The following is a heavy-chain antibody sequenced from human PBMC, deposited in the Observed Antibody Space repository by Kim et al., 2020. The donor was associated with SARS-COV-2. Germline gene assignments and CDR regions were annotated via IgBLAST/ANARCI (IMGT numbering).Heavy chain of an antibody. CDR3: ARGGGVGKDFWSGYMPTY. V-gene: IGHV4-31*03. J-gene: IGHJ4*02. Sequence: SETLSLTCTVSGGSISSGGYYWSWIRQHPGKGLEWIGYIYYSGSTYYNPSLKSRVTISVDTSKNQFSLKLSSVTAADTAVYYCARGGGVGKDFWSGYMPTYWGQGTLVTVSS. CDR2: IYYSGST. CDR1: GGSISSGGYY. D-gene: IGHD3-3*01.